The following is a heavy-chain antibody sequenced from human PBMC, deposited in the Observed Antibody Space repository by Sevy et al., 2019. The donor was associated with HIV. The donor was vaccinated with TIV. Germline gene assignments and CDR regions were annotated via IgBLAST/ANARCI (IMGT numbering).Heavy chain of an antibody. V-gene: IGHV3-9*01. CDR1: GFTFDDYA. D-gene: IGHD4-17*01. Sequence: SLKISCAASGFTFDDYAMHWVRQAPGKGLEWVSGISWNSGSIGYADSVKGRFTISRDNAKNSLYLQMNSLRAEDTALYYCAKANRYGDSAHYYYYGMDVWGQGTTVTVFS. CDR3: AKANRYGDSAHYYYYGMDV. J-gene: IGHJ6*02. CDR2: ISWNSGSI.